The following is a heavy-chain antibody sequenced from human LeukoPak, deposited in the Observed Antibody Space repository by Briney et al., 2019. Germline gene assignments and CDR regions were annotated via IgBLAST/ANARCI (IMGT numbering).Heavy chain of an antibody. Sequence: SETLSLTCTVSGGSISSYYWSWIRQPPGKGLECIGYIYYSGRTNYNPSLKSRVTISVDTSKNQFSLKLSSVTAADTSVYYCARGDYGGKRYFDYWGQGTLVTVSS. J-gene: IGHJ4*02. V-gene: IGHV4-59*12. CDR3: ARGDYGGKRYFDY. CDR2: IYYSGRT. D-gene: IGHD4-23*01. CDR1: GGSISSYY.